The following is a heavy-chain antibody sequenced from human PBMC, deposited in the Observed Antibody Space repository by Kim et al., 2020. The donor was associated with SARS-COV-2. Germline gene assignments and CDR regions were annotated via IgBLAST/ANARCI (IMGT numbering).Heavy chain of an antibody. CDR3: ARVKDDGSGSYYSDYYYGMDV. D-gene: IGHD3-10*01. Sequence: GGSLRLSCAASGFTFSSYSMNWVRQAPGKGLEWVSSISSSSSYIYYADSVKGRFTISRDNAKNSLYLQMNSLRAEDTAVYYCARVKDDGSGSYYSDYYYGMDVWGRGTTVTVSS. V-gene: IGHV3-21*04. CDR1: GFTFSSYS. J-gene: IGHJ6*02. CDR2: ISSSSSYI.